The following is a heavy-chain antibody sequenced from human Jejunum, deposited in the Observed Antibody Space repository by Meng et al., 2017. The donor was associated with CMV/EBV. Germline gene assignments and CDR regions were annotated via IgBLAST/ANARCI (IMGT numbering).Heavy chain of an antibody. CDR3: ATDYRRGAGPN. D-gene: IGHD6-13*01. Sequence: AAHGLDFNTYTMNGVRQAPGKGLEWVSSITSGSRYIFYTDSVKGRFTLSRDNAKKSLYLQMNSLRAADTAVYYCATDYRRGAGPNWGQGALVTVSS. CDR2: ITSGSRYI. V-gene: IGHV3-21*01. CDR1: GLDFNTYT. J-gene: IGHJ4*02.